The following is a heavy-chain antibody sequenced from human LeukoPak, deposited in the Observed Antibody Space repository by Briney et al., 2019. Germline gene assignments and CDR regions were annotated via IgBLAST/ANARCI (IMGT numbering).Heavy chain of an antibody. D-gene: IGHD3-9*01. CDR1: GYTFTGYY. CDR2: INPNSGGT. V-gene: IGHV1-2*02. CDR3: ARVPPTILTGFDP. Sequence: ASVKVSCKASGYTFTGYYIHWVRQAPGQGLEWMGWINPNSGGTNYAQKFQGRVTMTRDTSISTAYMELSRLRSDDTAVYYCARVPPTILTGFDPWGQGTLVTVSS. J-gene: IGHJ5*02.